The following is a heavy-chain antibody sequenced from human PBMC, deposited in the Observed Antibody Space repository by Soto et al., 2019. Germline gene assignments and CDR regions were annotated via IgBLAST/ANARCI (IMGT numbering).Heavy chain of an antibody. CDR2: ISGSGGST. CDR1: GFTFSSYA. Sequence: GGSLRLSCAASGFTFSSYAMSWVRQAPGKGLEWVSAISGSGGSTYYADSVKGRFTISRDNSKNTLYLQMNSLRAEDTAVYYCAKDQSYYDFWSGYYTGAFDIWGQGTMVTVSS. D-gene: IGHD3-3*01. J-gene: IGHJ3*02. V-gene: IGHV3-23*01. CDR3: AKDQSYYDFWSGYYTGAFDI.